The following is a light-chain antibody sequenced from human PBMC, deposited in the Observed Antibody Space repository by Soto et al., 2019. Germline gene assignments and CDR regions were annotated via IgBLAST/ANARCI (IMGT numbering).Light chain of an antibody. CDR1: SSAVGGYNY. J-gene: IGLJ1*01. CDR2: NVI. Sequence: QSVLDQPASVSGSPGQSITISCTGTSSAVGGYNYVSWYQQYPGKAPKLMVFNVINRPSGVSNRFSGSKSGNTASLTISGLQAEDEADYYCISYTNSDTYVFGTGTKVTVL. CDR3: ISYTNSDTYV. V-gene: IGLV2-14*03.